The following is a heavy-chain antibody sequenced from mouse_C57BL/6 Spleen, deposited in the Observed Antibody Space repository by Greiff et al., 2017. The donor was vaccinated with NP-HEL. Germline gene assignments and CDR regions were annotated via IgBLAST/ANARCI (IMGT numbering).Heavy chain of an antibody. CDR2: INPNNGGT. CDR1: GYTFTDYN. CDR3: ARRSSDAVVDYFDY. D-gene: IGHD1-1*01. Sequence: EVQLQQSGPELVKPGASVKIPCKASGYTFTDYNMDWVKQSHGKSLEWIGDINPNNGGTIYNQKFKGKATLTVDKSSSTAYMELRSLTSEDTAVYYCARRSSDAVVDYFDYWGQGTTLTVSS. V-gene: IGHV1-18*01. J-gene: IGHJ2*01.